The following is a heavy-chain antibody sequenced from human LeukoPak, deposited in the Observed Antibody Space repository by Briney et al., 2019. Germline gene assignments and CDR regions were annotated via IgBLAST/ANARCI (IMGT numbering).Heavy chain of an antibody. D-gene: IGHD2-2*01. V-gene: IGHV3-48*03. Sequence: GGSLRLSCAASGFTFSSYAMNWVRQAPGKGLEWVSYISSSGSTIYYADSVKGRFTISRDNAKNSLYLQMNSLRAEDTAVYYCARGVVVPAAMRHYYYYGMDVWGQGTTVTVSS. CDR2: ISSSGSTI. CDR3: ARGVVVPAAMRHYYYYGMDV. CDR1: GFTFSSYA. J-gene: IGHJ6*02.